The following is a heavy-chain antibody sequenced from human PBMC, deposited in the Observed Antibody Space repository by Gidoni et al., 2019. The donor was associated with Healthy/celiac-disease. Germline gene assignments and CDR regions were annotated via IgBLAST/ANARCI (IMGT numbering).Heavy chain of an antibody. V-gene: IGHV3-7*04. D-gene: IGHD6-19*01. J-gene: IGHJ2*01. CDR3: ARTSSGWYRAHWYFDL. Sequence: EVQLVESGGGLVQPGGSLRLSCAASGFTFRSYWMGWVRQAPGKGLEWVANIKQDGSEKYYVDSVKGRFTISRDNAKNSLYLQMNSLRAEDTAVYYCARTSSGWYRAHWYFDLWGRGTLVTVSS. CDR2: IKQDGSEK. CDR1: GFTFRSYW.